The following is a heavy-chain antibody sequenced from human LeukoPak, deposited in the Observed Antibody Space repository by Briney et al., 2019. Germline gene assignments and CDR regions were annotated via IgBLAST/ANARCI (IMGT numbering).Heavy chain of an antibody. CDR3: ARGRYDFWSGYYDYFDY. Sequence: GGSLRLSCAASGFTFSSYWMSWVRQAPGKGLEWVANIKQDGSEKYYVGSVKGRFTISRDNAKNSLYLQMNSLRAEDTAVYYCARGRYDFWSGYYDYFDYWGQGTLVTVSS. D-gene: IGHD3-3*01. J-gene: IGHJ4*02. V-gene: IGHV3-7*01. CDR1: GFTFSSYW. CDR2: IKQDGSEK.